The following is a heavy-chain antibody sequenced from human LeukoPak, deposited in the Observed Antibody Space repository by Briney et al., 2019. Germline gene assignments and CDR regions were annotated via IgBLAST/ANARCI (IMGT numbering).Heavy chain of an antibody. V-gene: IGHV1-18*04. D-gene: IGHD4-23*01. CDR1: GYTFTGYY. J-gene: IGHJ4*02. CDR3: ARQGYSGHSQGAADY. Sequence: ASLKISCKASGYTFTGYYLHSVRHAPGQGLEWIGWISVYNGNKNYAQKFQGRVTMTTDTSTSTAHMELRSLRSDDTAVYYCARQGYSGHSQGAADYWGEGTLVTVSS. CDR2: ISVYNGNK.